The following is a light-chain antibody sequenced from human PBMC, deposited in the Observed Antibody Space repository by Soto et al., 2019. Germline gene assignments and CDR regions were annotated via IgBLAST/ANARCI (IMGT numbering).Light chain of an antibody. V-gene: IGKV3-20*01. Sequence: EIVLTQSPGTLSLSPGERATLSCRASQSVSSSYLAWYQQKPGQAPRLLIYGASSRATGIPDRFSGSGSGTDFPLTISRLEPEDFAVYYCHQYGSSRRTFGQGTKLEIK. CDR3: HQYGSSRRT. J-gene: IGKJ2*01. CDR2: GAS. CDR1: QSVSSSY.